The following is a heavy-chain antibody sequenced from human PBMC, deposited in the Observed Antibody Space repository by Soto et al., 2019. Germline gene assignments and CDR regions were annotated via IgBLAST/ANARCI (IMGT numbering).Heavy chain of an antibody. CDR2: IIPIFGTA. CDR3: ARVLRFLDDIGNGMDV. J-gene: IGHJ6*02. V-gene: IGHV1-69*13. CDR1: GGTFSSYA. Sequence: SVKVSCKASGGTFSSYAISWVRQAPGQGLEWMGGIIPIFGTANYAQKFQGRVTITADESTSTAYMELSSLRSEDTAVYYCARVLRFLDDIGNGMDVWGQGTTVTVSS. D-gene: IGHD3-3*01.